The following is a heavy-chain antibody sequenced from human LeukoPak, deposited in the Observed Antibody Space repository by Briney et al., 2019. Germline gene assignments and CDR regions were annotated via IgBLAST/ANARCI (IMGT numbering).Heavy chain of an antibody. Sequence: PGGSLRLSCAASGFTFSSYGMHWVRQAPGKGLEWVAVISYDGSNKYYADSVKGRFTISRDNSKNTLYLQMNSLRAEDTAVYYCAKDRGGLYCSSTSCSGFDYWGQGTLVTVSS. CDR2: ISYDGSNK. V-gene: IGHV3-30*18. D-gene: IGHD2-2*01. CDR1: GFTFSSYG. J-gene: IGHJ4*02. CDR3: AKDRGGLYCSSTSCSGFDY.